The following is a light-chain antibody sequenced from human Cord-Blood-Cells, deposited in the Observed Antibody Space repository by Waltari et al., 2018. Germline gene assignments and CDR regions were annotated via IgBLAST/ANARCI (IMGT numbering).Light chain of an antibody. J-gene: IGKJ4*01. CDR1: QSVLYSSNNKNY. V-gene: IGKV4-1*01. CDR2: WAS. CDR3: QQYYSTPLT. Sequence: DIVMTQSPDSLAVSLGERATLNRKSSQSVLYSSNNKNYLAWYQQKPGQPTKLLIYWASTRESGVPDRFSGSGSGTDFTLTISSLQAEDVAVYYCQQYYSTPLTFGGGTKVEIK.